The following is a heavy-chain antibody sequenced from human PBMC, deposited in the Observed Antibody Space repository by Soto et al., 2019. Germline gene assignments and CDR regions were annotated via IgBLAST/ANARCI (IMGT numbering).Heavy chain of an antibody. CDR2: MNPNSGNT. D-gene: IGHD3-22*01. Sequence: ASVKVSCKASGYTFTSYDINWVRQATGQGLEWMGWMNPNSGNTGYAQKFQGRVTMTRNTSISTAYMELSSLRSEDMAVYYCAIAHYYDSSGYYPNXDYWGQGTLVTVS. J-gene: IGHJ4*02. V-gene: IGHV1-8*01. CDR3: AIAHYYDSSGYYPNXDY. CDR1: GYTFTSYD.